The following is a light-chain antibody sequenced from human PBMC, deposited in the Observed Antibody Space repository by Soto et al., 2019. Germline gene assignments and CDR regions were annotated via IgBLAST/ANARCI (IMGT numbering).Light chain of an antibody. Sequence: EIGMTQSPATLSVSPGERATLSCRASQSVSSNLAWYQQKPGQAPRLLIYGASTRATGIPARFSGSGSGTEFTLTISSLQSEDFAVYYCQQYNNWPLTFGVGTKVEIK. J-gene: IGKJ4*01. CDR2: GAS. V-gene: IGKV3-15*01. CDR1: QSVSSN. CDR3: QQYNNWPLT.